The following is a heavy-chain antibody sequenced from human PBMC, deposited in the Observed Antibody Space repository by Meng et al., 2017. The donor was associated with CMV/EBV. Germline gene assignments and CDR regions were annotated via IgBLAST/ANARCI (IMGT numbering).Heavy chain of an antibody. CDR1: GGSFSGYY. J-gene: IGHJ5*02. CDR2: INHSGST. Sequence: VPLPQWGAGLLKPSETLSLTCAVYGGSFSGYYWSWIRQPPGKGLEWIGEINHSGSTNYNPSLKSRVTISVDTSKNQFSLKLSSVTAADTAVYYCARSIAARPYRYNWFDPWGQGTLVTVSS. CDR3: ARSIAARPYRYNWFDP. D-gene: IGHD6-6*01. V-gene: IGHV4-34*01.